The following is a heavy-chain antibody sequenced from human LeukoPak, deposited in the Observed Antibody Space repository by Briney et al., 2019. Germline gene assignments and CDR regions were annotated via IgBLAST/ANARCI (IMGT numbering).Heavy chain of an antibody. CDR3: ARDLAGSGSYYRGPFDY. V-gene: IGHV3-33*01. J-gene: IGHJ4*02. CDR2: IWYDGSNK. D-gene: IGHD3-10*01. Sequence: GGSLRLSCAASGFTFSSYGMHWVRQAPGKGLEWVAVIWYDGSNKYYADSVKGRFTISRDNSKNTLYLQMNSLRAEDTAVYYCARDLAGSGSYYRGPFDYWGQGTLVTVSS. CDR1: GFTFSSYG.